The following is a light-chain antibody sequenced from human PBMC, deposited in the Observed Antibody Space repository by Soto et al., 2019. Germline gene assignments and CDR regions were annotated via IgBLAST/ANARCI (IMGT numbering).Light chain of an antibody. CDR1: QSISGW. CDR3: QQYNTYLT. V-gene: IGKV1-5*03. Sequence: DIQMTQSPSTLSASVGDRVTITCRASQSISGWLAWYQQKPGKAPKLLIYKASSLKNGVPSRFSGSGSGTEFTLTISSLQPDDFATYYCQQYNTYLTFGQGTKVDIK. J-gene: IGKJ1*01. CDR2: KAS.